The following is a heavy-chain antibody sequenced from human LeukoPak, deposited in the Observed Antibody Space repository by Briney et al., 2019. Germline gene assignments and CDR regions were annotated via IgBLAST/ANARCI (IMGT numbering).Heavy chain of an antibody. D-gene: IGHD5-12*01. CDR3: ARARGYSGYDSLDAFDI. CDR2: IYHSGST. CDR1: GGSISSGGYS. V-gene: IGHV4-30-2*01. Sequence: SQTLPLTCAVSGGSISSGGYSWSWIRQPPGKGLEWIGYIYHSGSTYYNPSLKSRVTISVDRSKNQFSLKLSSVTAADTAVYYCARARGYSGYDSLDAFDIWGQGTMVTVSS. J-gene: IGHJ3*02.